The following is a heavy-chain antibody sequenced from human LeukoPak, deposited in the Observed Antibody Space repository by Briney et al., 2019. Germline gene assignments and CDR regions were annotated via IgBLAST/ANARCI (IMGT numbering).Heavy chain of an antibody. Sequence: ASVKVSCKASGYTFTSYGISWVRQAPGQGLEWMGWISAYNGNTNYAQKLQGRVTMATDTSTSTAYMELRSLRADDTAVYYCARDGKLELWFGELSSFYGMDVWGQGTTVTVSS. CDR1: GYTFTSYG. V-gene: IGHV1-18*01. J-gene: IGHJ6*02. CDR3: ARDGKLELWFGELSSFYGMDV. D-gene: IGHD3-10*01. CDR2: ISAYNGNT.